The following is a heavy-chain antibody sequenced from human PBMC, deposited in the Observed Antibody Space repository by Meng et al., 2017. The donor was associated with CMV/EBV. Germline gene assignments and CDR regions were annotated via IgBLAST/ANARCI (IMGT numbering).Heavy chain of an antibody. J-gene: IGHJ4*02. CDR1: GFIFSTYA. CDR3: ARGGTRWIKVYYFDH. D-gene: IGHD4-23*01. CDR2: VSYDGSNK. Sequence: GESLKISCTVSGFIFSTYAMHWVRQAPGKGLEWVALVSYDGSNKYYADSVEGRFTISRDNSKNTLYLQMNSLRPEDTAVYYCARGGTRWIKVYYFDHWGQGTLVTVSS. V-gene: IGHV3-30-3*01.